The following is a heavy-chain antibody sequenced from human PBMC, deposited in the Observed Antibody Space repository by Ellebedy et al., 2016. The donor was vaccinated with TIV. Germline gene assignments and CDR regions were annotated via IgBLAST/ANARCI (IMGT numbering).Heavy chain of an antibody. V-gene: IGHV1-18*04. CDR1: GYTFTSYG. CDR3: ARDMVQGMVATYVWFDY. Sequence: ASVKVSCKASGYTFTSYGIIWVRQAPGQGLEWMGWISAYNGATNYARNLQDRVTMTTDTSTNTAYMELRSLRPDDTAVYYCARDMVQGMVATYVWFDYWGQGTLVTVSS. J-gene: IGHJ4*02. CDR2: ISAYNGAT. D-gene: IGHD4/OR15-4a*01.